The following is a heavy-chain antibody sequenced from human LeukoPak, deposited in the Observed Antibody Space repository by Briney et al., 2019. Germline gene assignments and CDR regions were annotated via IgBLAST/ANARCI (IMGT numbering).Heavy chain of an antibody. Sequence: PGGSLRLSCAASGFTFSSYGMSWVRQAPGKGLEWVSAISGSGGSTYYADSVKGRFTISRDNAKNSLYLQMNSLRAEDTAVYYCVKSSVDDYYGSGSYYRYWGQGTPVTVSS. D-gene: IGHD3-10*01. CDR3: VKSSVDDYYGSGSYYRY. CDR2: ISGSGGST. V-gene: IGHV3-23*01. CDR1: GFTFSSYG. J-gene: IGHJ4*02.